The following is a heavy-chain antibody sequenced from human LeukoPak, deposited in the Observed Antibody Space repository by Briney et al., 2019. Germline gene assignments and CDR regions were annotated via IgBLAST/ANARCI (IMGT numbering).Heavy chain of an antibody. Sequence: GGSLRLSCAASGFTFNSYTMSWVRLAPGKGLEWVSSVGGAGADTWYADSVKGRFTISRDNSKNTLYLQMDSPRAEDTALYYCAKDGTPNAGYMDVWGKGTTVTVSS. J-gene: IGHJ6*03. CDR2: VGGAGADT. V-gene: IGHV3-23*01. CDR3: AKDGTPNAGYMDV. CDR1: GFTFNSYT. D-gene: IGHD2-15*01.